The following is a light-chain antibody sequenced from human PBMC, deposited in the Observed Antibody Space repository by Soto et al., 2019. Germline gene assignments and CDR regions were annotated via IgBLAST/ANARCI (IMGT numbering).Light chain of an antibody. CDR1: QSISSW. V-gene: IGKV1-5*03. CDR2: KAS. CDR3: QQYNTYPPT. Sequence: DIQMTQSPSTLSASVGDRVTITCRASQSISSWLAWYQQKPGKAPNLLIYKASSLQGVVPSRFSGSGSGTEFSLTISSLQPDDLATYYCQQYNTYPPTFGPGTKVDIK. J-gene: IGKJ3*01.